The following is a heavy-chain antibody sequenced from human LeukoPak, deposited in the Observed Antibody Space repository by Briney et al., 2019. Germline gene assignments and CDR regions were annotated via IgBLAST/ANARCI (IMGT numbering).Heavy chain of an antibody. CDR2: IYYSGST. V-gene: IGHV4-59*05. Sequence: SETLSLTCTVSGGSIRSYYWSWIRQPPGKGLEWIGSIYYSGSTYYNPSLKSRVTISVDTSKNQFSLKLNSVTAADTAVYYCASLRRSAGLSFDYWGQGTLVTVSS. CDR1: GGSIRSYY. CDR3: ASLRRSAGLSFDY. D-gene: IGHD6-13*01. J-gene: IGHJ4*02.